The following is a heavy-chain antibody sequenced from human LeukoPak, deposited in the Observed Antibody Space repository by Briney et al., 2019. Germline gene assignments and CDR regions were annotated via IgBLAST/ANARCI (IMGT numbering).Heavy chain of an antibody. CDR2: ISSSSSYI. Sequence: GGSLRLSCAASGFTFSSYGMNWVRQAPGKGLEWVSSISSSSSYIYYADSVRGRFTISRDNAKDSLYLQMNSLRAEDTAVYYCARGPGIYCSSTSCVQWGQGTLVTVSS. CDR3: ARGPGIYCSSTSCVQ. J-gene: IGHJ4*02. V-gene: IGHV3-21*01. CDR1: GFTFSSYG. D-gene: IGHD2-2*01.